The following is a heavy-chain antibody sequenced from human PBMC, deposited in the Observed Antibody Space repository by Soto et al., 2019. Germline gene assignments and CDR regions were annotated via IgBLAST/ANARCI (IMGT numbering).Heavy chain of an antibody. J-gene: IGHJ4*02. CDR3: ARYYYDSSGYSFYYFDY. CDR1: GGAFSSYA. V-gene: IGHV1-69*13. Sequence: SVELSWKACGGAFSSYASSWVRQATGQGLEWMGGIIPIFGTANYAQKFQGRVTITADESTSTAYMELSSLRSEDTAVYYCARYYYDSSGYSFYYFDYWGQGTPVPVSS. D-gene: IGHD3-22*01. CDR2: IIPIFGTA.